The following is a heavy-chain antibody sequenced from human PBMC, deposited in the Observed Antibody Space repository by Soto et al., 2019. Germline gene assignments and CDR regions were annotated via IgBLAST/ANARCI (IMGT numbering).Heavy chain of an antibody. CDR2: INSDGSIT. Sequence: EVQLVESGGGLVQPGGPLRPSGEPSGSTFRSYWMHWVRQVPEKGLVWVSRINSDGSITNYADAVKGRFTIPRDNVKNTLYLQMNSLRAEDTAVYYCVRYPRSVGGSYRPDYWGQGTLVTVSS. D-gene: IGHD3-16*02. CDR3: VRYPRSVGGSYRPDY. V-gene: IGHV3-74*01. CDR1: GSTFRSYW. J-gene: IGHJ4*02.